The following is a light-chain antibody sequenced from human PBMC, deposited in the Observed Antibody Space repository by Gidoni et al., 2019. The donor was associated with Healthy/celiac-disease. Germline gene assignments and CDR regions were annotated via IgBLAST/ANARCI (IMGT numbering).Light chain of an antibody. J-gene: IGKJ1*01. CDR2: DAS. Sequence: IVLTQSPATLSLSPGKRATLSCRASQSVSSYLAWYQQKPGQAPRLLIYDASNRATGIPARFSGSGSGTDFTLTISSLEPEDFAVYYCQQRSNWPPTWTFGQGTKVEIK. V-gene: IGKV3-11*01. CDR1: QSVSSY. CDR3: QQRSNWPPTWT.